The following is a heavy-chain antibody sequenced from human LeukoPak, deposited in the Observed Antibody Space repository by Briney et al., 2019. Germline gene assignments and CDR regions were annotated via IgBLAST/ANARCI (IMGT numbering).Heavy chain of an antibody. V-gene: IGHV4-39*07. D-gene: IGHD5-24*01. J-gene: IGHJ4*02. CDR3: ARGLQEMATLKGFDS. CDR2: IYYSGST. Sequence: PSETLSLTCTVSGGSISSSSYYWGWIRQPPGKGLEWIGSIYYSGSTYYNPSLKSRVTISVDTSKNQFSLKLSSVTAADTAVYYCARGLQEMATLKGFDSWGQGTLVTVSS. CDR1: GGSISSSSYY.